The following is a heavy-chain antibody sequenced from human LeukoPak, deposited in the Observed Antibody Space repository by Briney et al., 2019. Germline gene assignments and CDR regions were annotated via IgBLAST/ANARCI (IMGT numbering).Heavy chain of an antibody. CDR2: INHSGST. CDR1: GFTFSSYA. CDR3: ARGPPASSSWFDP. V-gene: IGHV4-34*01. J-gene: IGHJ5*02. Sequence: PGGSLRLSCAASGFTFSSYAMSWIRQPPGKGLEWIGEINHSGSTNYNPSLKSRVTISVDTSKNQFSLKLSPVTAADTAVYYFARGPPASSSWFDPWGQGTLVTVSS. D-gene: IGHD6-13*01.